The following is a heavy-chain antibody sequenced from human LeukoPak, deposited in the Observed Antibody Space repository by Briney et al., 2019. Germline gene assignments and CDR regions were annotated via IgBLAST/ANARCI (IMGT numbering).Heavy chain of an antibody. D-gene: IGHD3-22*01. CDR1: GGTFSSYA. CDR2: IIPIFGTA. CDR3: AREYYDSSGLINWFDP. V-gene: IGHV1-69*13. J-gene: IGHJ5*02. Sequence: GASMKVSCKASGGTFSSYAISWVRQAPGQGLEWMGGIIPIFGTANYAQKFQGRVTITADESTSTAYMELSSLRSEDTAVYYCAREYYDSSGLINWFDPWGQGTLVTVSS.